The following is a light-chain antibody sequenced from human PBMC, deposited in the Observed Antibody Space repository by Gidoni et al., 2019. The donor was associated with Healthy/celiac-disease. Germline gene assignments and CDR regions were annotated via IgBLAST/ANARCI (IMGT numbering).Light chain of an antibody. CDR2: EVS. CDR1: SSDVGGYNY. V-gene: IGLV2-14*01. J-gene: IGLJ2*01. CDR3: SSYTSSSTSRV. Sequence: QSALTQPASVPGSPGQSLTRSCTRTSSDVGGYNYVSWYQQHPGKAPKLMIYEVSNRPSGVSNRFSGSKSGNTASLTISGLQAEDEADYYCSSYTSSSTSRVFGGGTKLTVL.